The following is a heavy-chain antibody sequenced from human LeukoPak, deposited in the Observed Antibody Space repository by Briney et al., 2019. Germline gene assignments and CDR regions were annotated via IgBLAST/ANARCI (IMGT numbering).Heavy chain of an antibody. CDR3: ARRGYSDSWRHSPFDY. Sequence: SETLSLTCTVPGDSISRSSYYWGWIRQPPGKGLEWIGSIYYSGNTYYNPSLTSRATISVDTSKKQFSLKLSSVTAADTAVYYCARRGYSDSWRHSPFDYWGQGTLFTVSS. CDR1: GDSISRSSYY. J-gene: IGHJ4*02. CDR2: IYYSGNT. D-gene: IGHD6-13*01. V-gene: IGHV4-39*01.